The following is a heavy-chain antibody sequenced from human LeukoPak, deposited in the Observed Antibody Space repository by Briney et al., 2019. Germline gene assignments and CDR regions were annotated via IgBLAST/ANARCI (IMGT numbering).Heavy chain of an antibody. D-gene: IGHD6-13*01. Sequence: SVKVSCKASGGSFSSYSISCVRQAPGQGLEWMGRIIPVLRTPNYAQKFQGRVTITADKSTSTAYMELSSLRSEDTAVYYCARDLHLGSSSWFGYWGQGTLVTVSS. V-gene: IGHV1-69*08. CDR2: IIPVLRTP. CDR1: GGSFSSYS. CDR3: ARDLHLGSSSWFGY. J-gene: IGHJ4*02.